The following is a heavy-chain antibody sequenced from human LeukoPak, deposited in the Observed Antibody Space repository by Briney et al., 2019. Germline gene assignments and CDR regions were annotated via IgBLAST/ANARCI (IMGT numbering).Heavy chain of an antibody. CDR1: GYSFTSYW. D-gene: IGHD3-10*01. CDR2: IYPGGSDT. V-gene: IGHV5-51*01. CDR3: ARLTMVRGRYGYGMDV. J-gene: IGHJ6*02. Sequence: GESLKISCKGSGYSFTSYWIGWVRQMPGKGLEWMGIIYPGGSDTRYSPSFQGQVTISADKSISTAYLQWSSLKASDTAMYYCARLTMVRGRYGYGMDVWGQGTTVTVSS.